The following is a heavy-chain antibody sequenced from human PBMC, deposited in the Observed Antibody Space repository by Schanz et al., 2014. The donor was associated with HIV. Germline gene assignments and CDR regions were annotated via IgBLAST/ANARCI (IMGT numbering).Heavy chain of an antibody. V-gene: IGHV1-69*01. CDR2: IIPIFDAA. Sequence: QVQLVQSGAALRKPGTSVKVSCMVPGGTFNSHGFGWVRQAPGQGPEWMGGIIPIFDAADSAQKFQGRLTITADDFTSTAYMELSSLRSEDSAIYYCARASYSGTYYTWFDPWGQGTLVTVSS. J-gene: IGHJ5*02. D-gene: IGHD1-26*01. CDR3: ARASYSGTYYTWFDP. CDR1: GGTFNSHG.